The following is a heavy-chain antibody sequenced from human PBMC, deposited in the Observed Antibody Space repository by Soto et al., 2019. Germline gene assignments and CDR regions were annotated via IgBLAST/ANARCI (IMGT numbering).Heavy chain of an antibody. D-gene: IGHD6-19*01. CDR2: IYYSGST. CDR3: ARELAVTGHFDY. CDR1: GGSISSGDYY. V-gene: IGHV4-30-4*01. Sequence: SETLSLTCTVSGGSISSGDYYWSWIRQPPGKGLEWVAYIYYSGSTYYNPSLKSRLTISLDTSKNQFSLKLSSVTAADTAVYYCARELAVTGHFDYWGQGTLVTVSS. J-gene: IGHJ4*02.